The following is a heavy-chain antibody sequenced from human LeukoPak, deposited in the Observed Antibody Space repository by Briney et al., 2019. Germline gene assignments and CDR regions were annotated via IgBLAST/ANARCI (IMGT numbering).Heavy chain of an antibody. CDR2: IYYTGST. CDR3: ARLVYSSGDYLIFDY. V-gene: IGHV4-39*01. CDR1: GGSISSSSYY. J-gene: IGHJ4*02. Sequence: SETLSLTCTVSGGSISSSSYYWGWIRQPPGKGLEWIGSIYYTGSTYYSPSLESRVTISVDTSKNQFSLKLNSVTAADTAVYYCARLVYSSGDYLIFDYWGQGTLVTVSS. D-gene: IGHD3-22*01.